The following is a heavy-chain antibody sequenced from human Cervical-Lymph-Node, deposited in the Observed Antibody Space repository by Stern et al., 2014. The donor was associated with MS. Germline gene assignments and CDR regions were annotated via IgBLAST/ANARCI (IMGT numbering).Heavy chain of an antibody. CDR2: INPTNGRT. V-gene: IGHV1-46*01. CDR1: GYLFTTYD. D-gene: IGHD5-12*01. CDR3: SRGGSMTSMSSGHWFDP. Sequence: VQLVESGAEVKKSGASVKISCKASGYLFTTYDMYWVRQAPGQGLEWMAIINPTNGRTSNAQKFKGRVILTRDMYESTVYMELTSLTSNDSAFYYCSRGGSMTSMSSGHWFDPWGQGTPVIVSS. J-gene: IGHJ5*02.